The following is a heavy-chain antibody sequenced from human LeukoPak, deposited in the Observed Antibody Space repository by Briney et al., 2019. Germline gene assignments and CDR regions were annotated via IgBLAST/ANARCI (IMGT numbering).Heavy chain of an antibody. J-gene: IGHJ5*02. CDR1: GGSISSYY. D-gene: IGHD2-2*01. CDR3: AREMGVPAALRFDP. V-gene: IGHV4-59*12. Sequence: SETLSLTCTVSGGSISSYYWSWIRQPPGKGLEWIGYIYYSGSTNYNPSLKSRVTMSVDTSKNQFSLKLSSVTAADTAVYYCAREMGVPAALRFDPWGQGTLVTVSS. CDR2: IYYSGST.